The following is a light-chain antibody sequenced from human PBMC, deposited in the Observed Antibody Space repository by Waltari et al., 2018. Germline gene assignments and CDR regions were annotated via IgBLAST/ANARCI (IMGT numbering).Light chain of an antibody. Sequence: EIVLTQSPATLSLPPGERATLPCSASQNVSSCLAWYQQKRGQAPRLLIYDAAHRATGIPARFSGGGSGTDFTLTISSLEPEDFAVYYCQQRSNWYTFGQGTKLEIK. CDR1: QNVSSC. V-gene: IGKV3-11*01. CDR2: DAA. J-gene: IGKJ2*01. CDR3: QQRSNWYT.